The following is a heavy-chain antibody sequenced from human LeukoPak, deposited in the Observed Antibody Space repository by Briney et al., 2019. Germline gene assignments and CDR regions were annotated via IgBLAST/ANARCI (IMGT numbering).Heavy chain of an antibody. Sequence: PSETLSLTCTVSGGSISSGGYYWSWIRQPPGKGLEWIGYIYYSGSTNYNPSLKSRVTISVDTSKNQFSLKLSSVTAADTAVYYCASMGGSYSVPDLYFDYWGQGTLVTVSS. CDR2: IYYSGST. J-gene: IGHJ4*02. CDR1: GGSISSGGYY. D-gene: IGHD1-26*01. CDR3: ASMGGSYSVPDLYFDY. V-gene: IGHV4-61*08.